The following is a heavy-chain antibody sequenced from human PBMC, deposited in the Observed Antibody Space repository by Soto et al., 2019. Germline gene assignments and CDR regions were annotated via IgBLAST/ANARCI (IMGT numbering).Heavy chain of an antibody. Sequence: GGSLRLSCAASGFTFSSYWMSWVRQAPGKGLEWVANIKQDGSEKYYVDSVKGRFTISRDNAKNSLYLQMNSLRAEDTAVYYCARDDYSHPAYYYYYMDVWGKGTTVTVSS. CDR2: IKQDGSEK. D-gene: IGHD4-4*01. CDR1: GFTFSSYW. V-gene: IGHV3-7*01. J-gene: IGHJ6*03. CDR3: ARDDYSHPAYYYYYMDV.